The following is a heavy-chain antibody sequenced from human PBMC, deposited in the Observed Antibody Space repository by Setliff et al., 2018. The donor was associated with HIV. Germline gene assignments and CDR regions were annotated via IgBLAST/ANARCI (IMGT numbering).Heavy chain of an antibody. V-gene: IGHV3-7*02. J-gene: IGHJ4*02. D-gene: IGHD3-10*01. Sequence: GGSLRLSCAASGFTFRNHWMSWVRQAPGKGLEWVANIKQDGSEKYYVDSVKGRFTISRDNAKNSLYLQMNSLRAEDTAVYYCASVLRYYGSGSYPFGYWGQGTLVTVSS. CDR1: GFTFRNHW. CDR2: IKQDGSEK. CDR3: ASVLRYYGSGSYPFGY.